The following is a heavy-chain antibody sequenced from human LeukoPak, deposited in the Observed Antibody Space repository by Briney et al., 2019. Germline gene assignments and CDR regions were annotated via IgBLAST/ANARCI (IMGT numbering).Heavy chain of an antibody. J-gene: IGHJ5*02. D-gene: IGHD6-6*01. Sequence: SETLSLTCTVSGYSISSGYYWGWIRPPPGKGLEWIGSIYHSGSTYYNPFLKRRVTISVDTSKNQFSLKLSSVTAADTAVYYCARVRIAARQDWFDPWGQGTLVTVSS. CDR2: IYHSGST. CDR1: GYSISSGYY. CDR3: ARVRIAARQDWFDP. V-gene: IGHV4-38-2*02.